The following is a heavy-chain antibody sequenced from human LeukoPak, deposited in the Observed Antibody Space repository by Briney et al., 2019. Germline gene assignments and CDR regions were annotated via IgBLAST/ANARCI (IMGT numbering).Heavy chain of an antibody. D-gene: IGHD5-12*01. V-gene: IGHV3-33*06. CDR2: IWYDGSNK. CDR1: GFTFSSYG. J-gene: IGHJ4*02. Sequence: GGSLRLSCAASGFTFSSYGLHWVRQAPGKGLEWVAVIWYDGSNKYYADSVKGRFTISRDNSKNTLYLQMNSLRAEDTAVYYCAKAVANHHFDYWGQGTLVTVSS. CDR3: AKAVANHHFDY.